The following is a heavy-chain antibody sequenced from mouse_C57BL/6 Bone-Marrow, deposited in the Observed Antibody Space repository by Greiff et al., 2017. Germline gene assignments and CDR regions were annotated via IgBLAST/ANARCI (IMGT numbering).Heavy chain of an antibody. CDR1: GFTFSSYA. V-gene: IGHV5-4*01. CDR3: ARDRGRLRLNYFDY. CDR2: ISDGGSYT. Sequence: EVKLMESGGGLVKPGGSLKLSYAASGFTFSSYAMSWVRQTPGKRLEWVGTISDGGSYTYYPDNVKGKFTITGDNAKNNPYLQMSHLKSEDTAMYYCARDRGRLRLNYFDYWGQGTALTVSA. D-gene: IGHD3-2*02. J-gene: IGHJ2*01.